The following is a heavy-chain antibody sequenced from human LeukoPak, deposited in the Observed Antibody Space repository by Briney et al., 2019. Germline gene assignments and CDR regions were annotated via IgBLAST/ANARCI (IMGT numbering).Heavy chain of an antibody. V-gene: IGHV3-74*01. CDR1: GFTFSSYW. Sequence: GGSLRLSCAASGFTFSSYWMHWVRQAPGKGLVWVSRINSDGSSTSYADSVKGRFTISRDNAKNTLYLQMNSLRAEDTAVYYCAREAGSDAFDIWGQGAMVTVSS. CDR2: INSDGSST. CDR3: AREAGSDAFDI. J-gene: IGHJ3*02.